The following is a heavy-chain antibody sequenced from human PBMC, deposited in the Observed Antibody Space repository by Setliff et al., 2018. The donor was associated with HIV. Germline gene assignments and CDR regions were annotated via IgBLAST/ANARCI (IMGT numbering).Heavy chain of an antibody. Sequence: GGSLRLSCTASGFSFRNFGMTWVRQAPGKGLEWVSAISRSGGSTYYADSVKGRFTISRDNSKNTLYLQMNSLRGEDTAVYYCAKDRYYDSSGSPFDYWGQGTLVTVSS. J-gene: IGHJ4*02. CDR1: GFSFRNFG. D-gene: IGHD3-22*01. V-gene: IGHV3-23*01. CDR3: AKDRYYDSSGSPFDY. CDR2: ISRSGGST.